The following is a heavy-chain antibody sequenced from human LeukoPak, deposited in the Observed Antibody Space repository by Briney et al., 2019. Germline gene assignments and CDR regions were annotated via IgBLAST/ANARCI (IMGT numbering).Heavy chain of an antibody. CDR2: ISSSGGTI. CDR3: ARGYSRAAFDI. V-gene: IGHV3-48*01. CDR1: GFTFSNYL. Sequence: GGSLRLSCVGSGFTFSNYLMNWVRQAPGKGLEWVSFISSSGGTIYYADAVKGRFTVSRDNAKNSLLLQMNSLRAEDTAVYYCARGYSRAAFDIWGQGTMVTVSS. J-gene: IGHJ3*02. D-gene: IGHD2-15*01.